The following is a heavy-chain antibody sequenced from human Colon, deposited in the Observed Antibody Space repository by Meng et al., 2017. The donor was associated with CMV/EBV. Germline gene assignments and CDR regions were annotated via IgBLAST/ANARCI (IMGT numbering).Heavy chain of an antibody. CDR1: GGSFSGYY. CDR3: ARAGRGWFDP. J-gene: IGHJ5*02. D-gene: IGHD1-26*01. V-gene: IGHV4-34*01. CDR2: INHSGST. Sequence: GSLRLSCAVYGGSFSGYYWSWIRQPPGKGLEWIGEINHSGSTNYNPSLKSRVTISVDTSMNQFSLKLSSVTAADTAVYYCARAGRGWFDPWGQGTLVTVSS.